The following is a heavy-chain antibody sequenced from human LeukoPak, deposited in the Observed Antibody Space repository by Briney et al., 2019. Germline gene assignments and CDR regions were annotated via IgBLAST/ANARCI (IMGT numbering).Heavy chain of an antibody. D-gene: IGHD2-2*01. Sequence: ASVKVSCKAPGYTFNSYGVSWVRQAPGQGLEWMGWISAYNGNTNYAQKLQGRVTMTTDTSTSTAYMELRSLRSDDTAVYYCARVRDLIVVVPAADFDYWGQGTLVTVSS. CDR3: ARVRDLIVVVPAADFDY. CDR1: GYTFNSYG. J-gene: IGHJ4*02. V-gene: IGHV1-18*01. CDR2: ISAYNGNT.